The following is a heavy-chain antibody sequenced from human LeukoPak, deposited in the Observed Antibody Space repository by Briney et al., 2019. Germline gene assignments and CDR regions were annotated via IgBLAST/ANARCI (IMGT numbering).Heavy chain of an antibody. J-gene: IGHJ4*02. CDR2: IYQSGSGSS. V-gene: IGHV4-39*01. Sequence: YPSETLSLTCSVFGGSIISSNYYWGWIRQPTGKGLEWIGSIYQSGSGSSYYNPSLRSRVTISGDTSKNQFFLRLSSVTAADTAVYYCASTLRFLPYRRIDYWGQGTLVTVPS. CDR1: GGSIISSNYY. CDR3: ASTLRFLPYRRIDY. D-gene: IGHD3-3*01.